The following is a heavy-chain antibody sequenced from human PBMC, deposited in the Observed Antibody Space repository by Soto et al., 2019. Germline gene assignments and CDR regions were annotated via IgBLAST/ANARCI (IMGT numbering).Heavy chain of an antibody. D-gene: IGHD1-1*01. Sequence: SETLSLTCTVSGGSISSYYWSWIRQPPGKGLEWIGYIYYSGSTNYNPSLKSRITISADTSKNQFSLHLTSMTAEDTAVYYCARDGNWRLDYWGQGALVTVSS. CDR2: IYYSGST. V-gene: IGHV4-59*12. CDR3: ARDGNWRLDY. CDR1: GGSISSYY. J-gene: IGHJ4*02.